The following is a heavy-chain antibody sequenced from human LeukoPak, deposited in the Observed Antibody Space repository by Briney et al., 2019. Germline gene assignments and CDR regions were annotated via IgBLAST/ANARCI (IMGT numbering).Heavy chain of an antibody. D-gene: IGHD4-11*01. V-gene: IGHV4-4*09. CDR3: ARHSPWNWFDP. CDR1: GGSISSYY. CDR2: IYTSGST. J-gene: IGHJ5*02. Sequence: NPSETLSLTCTVSGGSISSYYWSWIRQPPGKGLEWIGYIYTSGSTNYNPSLKSRVTISVDTSKNQFSLKLSSVTAADTAVYYYARHSPWNWFDPWVQGTLVTVSS.